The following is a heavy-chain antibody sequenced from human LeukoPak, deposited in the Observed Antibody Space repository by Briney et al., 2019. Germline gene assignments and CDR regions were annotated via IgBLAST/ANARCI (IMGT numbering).Heavy chain of an antibody. Sequence: GGSLRLSCAASGFTFDDYTMHWVRQAPGKGLEWVSLVSWDGGSTYYADSVKGRFTISRDNSKNSLYLQMNSLRTEDTALYYCAEALSRYGMDVWGQGTTVTVSS. CDR2: VSWDGGST. V-gene: IGHV3-43*01. CDR1: GFTFDDYT. CDR3: AEALSRYGMDV. J-gene: IGHJ6*02.